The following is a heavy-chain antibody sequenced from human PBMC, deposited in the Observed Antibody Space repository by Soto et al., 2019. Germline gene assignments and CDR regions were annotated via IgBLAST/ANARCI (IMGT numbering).Heavy chain of an antibody. CDR2: ISQSYSYT. Sequence: GGSLRLSCAASGFTFSSYSMNWVRQAPGKGLEWLAYISQSYSYTNYADSVKGRFTISRDNSRNTLFLQLNSLRDEDTAVYYCAKEYGSTWIDHWGQGTPVTVSS. J-gene: IGHJ4*02. CDR3: AKEYGSTWIDH. V-gene: IGHV3-48*02. D-gene: IGHD6-13*01. CDR1: GFTFSSYS.